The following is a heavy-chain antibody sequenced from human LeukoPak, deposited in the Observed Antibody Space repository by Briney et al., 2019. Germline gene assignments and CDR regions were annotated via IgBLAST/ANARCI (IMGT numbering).Heavy chain of an antibody. V-gene: IGHV4-4*07. CDR2: FYTSGST. J-gene: IGHJ4*02. CDR1: GDSITSYY. D-gene: IGHD1-26*01. CDR3: ARTSGSYFDY. Sequence: ASETLSLTCTVSGDSITSYYWSWIRRPAGKGLEWIGRFYTSGSTNYNPSLKSRVTMSVDTSKNQFSLKLTSVTAADTAVYYCARTSGSYFDYWGQGSLVTVSS.